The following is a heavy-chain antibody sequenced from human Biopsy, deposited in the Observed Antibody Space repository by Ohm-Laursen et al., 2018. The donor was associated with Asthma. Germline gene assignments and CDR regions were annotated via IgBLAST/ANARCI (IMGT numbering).Heavy chain of an antibody. CDR3: ARKAGSCISRTCYSLDF. Sequence: SVKVSCKSLGGTFNTYVIGWVRQAPGQWLEWMGGINSVFGTTTYPQKFQDRVTITPDDSTSTVYMELSSLRSEDTAVYYCARKAGSCISRTCYSLDFWGQGTLVTVSS. V-gene: IGHV1-69*13. J-gene: IGHJ4*02. D-gene: IGHD2-2*01. CDR1: GGTFNTYV. CDR2: INSVFGTT.